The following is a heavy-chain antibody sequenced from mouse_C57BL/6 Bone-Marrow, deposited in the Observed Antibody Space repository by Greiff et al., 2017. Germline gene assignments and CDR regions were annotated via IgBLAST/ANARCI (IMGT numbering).Heavy chain of an antibody. Sequence: VQLKQSGAELVKPGASVKLSCKASGYTFTSYWMHWVKQRPGRGLEWIGRIDPNSGGTKYNEKFKSKATLTVDKPSSTAYMQLSSLTSEDSAVYYCARSGPVYYDYDGYYFDYWGQGTTLTVSS. CDR1: GYTFTSYW. V-gene: IGHV1-72*01. CDR2: IDPNSGGT. D-gene: IGHD2-4*01. J-gene: IGHJ2*01. CDR3: ARSGPVYYDYDGYYFDY.